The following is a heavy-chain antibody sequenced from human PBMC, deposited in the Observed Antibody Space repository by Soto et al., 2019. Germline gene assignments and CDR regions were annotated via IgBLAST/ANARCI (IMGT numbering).Heavy chain of an antibody. Sequence: VGSLRLSCAASGFTVSTNYMSWVRQAPGKGLEWVSVIYSGGTTDYADSVKGRFTISRDNSKNTLYLQMNSLRAEDTAVYYCESPSCSNGVCYTPSAYWGQGTLVTVSS. D-gene: IGHD2-8*01. CDR3: ESPSCSNGVCYTPSAY. CDR1: GFTVSTNY. V-gene: IGHV3-66*01. CDR2: IYSGGTT. J-gene: IGHJ4*02.